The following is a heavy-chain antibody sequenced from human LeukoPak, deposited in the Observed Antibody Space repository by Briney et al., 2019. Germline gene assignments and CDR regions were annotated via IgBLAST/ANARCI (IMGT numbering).Heavy chain of an antibody. V-gene: IGHV3-30*18. CDR3: AKEKGSPFYFDS. CDR2: ISYDGSNK. Sequence: GSLRLSCAASGFSLSSYGMHWVRPAPGKGLAWVAVISYDGSNKDYADTVKGRFSISRDNSKNTLYLQMNGLRAEDTSVYYCAKEKGSPFYFDSWGQGTLVTVSS. J-gene: IGHJ4*02. CDR1: GFSLSSYG.